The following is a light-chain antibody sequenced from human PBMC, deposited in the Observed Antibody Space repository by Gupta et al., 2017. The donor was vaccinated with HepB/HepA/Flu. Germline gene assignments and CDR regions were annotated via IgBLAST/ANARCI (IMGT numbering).Light chain of an antibody. CDR1: SSDVGSYNR. CDR3: NSYTTSSTEV. Sequence: QSALTQPPSVSGSPGQSVTISCTGSSSDVGSYNRVSWYQQPPGTAPKLMIYEVNNRPSGVPDRFSGSKSGNTASLTISGLQAEDETDYFCNSYTTSSTEVFGTGTKVTVL. J-gene: IGLJ1*01. CDR2: EVN. V-gene: IGLV2-18*02.